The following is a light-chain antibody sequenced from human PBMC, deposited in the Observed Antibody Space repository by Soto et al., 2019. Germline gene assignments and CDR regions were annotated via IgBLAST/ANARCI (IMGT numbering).Light chain of an antibody. Sequence: DIQMTQSPTSLSASVGDRVTITCRASQGIRNYVAWYQQIPGKAPKLLIYAASTLQSGVPSRFSGSGSGTDFTLTINGLQPEDVATYSCQKYSIVPVFRPGTKVEIK. CDR2: AAS. CDR1: QGIRNY. V-gene: IGKV1-27*01. J-gene: IGKJ3*01. CDR3: QKYSIVPV.